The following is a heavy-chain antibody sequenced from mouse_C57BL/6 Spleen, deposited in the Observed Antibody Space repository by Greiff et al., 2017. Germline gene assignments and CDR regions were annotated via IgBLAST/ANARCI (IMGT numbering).Heavy chain of an antibody. Sequence: QVQLQQSGAELVRPGASVTLSCKASGYTFTDYEMHWVKQTPVHGLEWIGAIDPETGGTAYNQKLKGKAILTADKSSSTAYRGLRSLTSEDSAVYYCTRDYGSNPLRNYWGQGTTLTVSS. D-gene: IGHD1-1*01. CDR3: TRDYGSNPLRNY. CDR2: IDPETGGT. CDR1: GYTFTDYE. V-gene: IGHV1-15*01. J-gene: IGHJ2*01.